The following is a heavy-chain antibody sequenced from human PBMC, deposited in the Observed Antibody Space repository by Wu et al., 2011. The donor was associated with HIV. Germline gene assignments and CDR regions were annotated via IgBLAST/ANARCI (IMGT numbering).Heavy chain of an antibody. J-gene: IGHJ4*02. CDR2: IDPNGGST. CDR3: ARWDRSSSWYKGYFDY. V-gene: IGHV1-46*01. D-gene: IGHD6-13*01. Sequence: QVQLVQSGAEVRKPGASVKVSCKASGYKFTNYDINWVRQAPGQGLAWMGMIDPNGGSTSYAQKFQGRITMTRDTSTSTVYMELSSLRSEDTAVYYCARWDRSSSWYKGYFDYWGQGTLVTVSS. CDR1: GYKFTNYD.